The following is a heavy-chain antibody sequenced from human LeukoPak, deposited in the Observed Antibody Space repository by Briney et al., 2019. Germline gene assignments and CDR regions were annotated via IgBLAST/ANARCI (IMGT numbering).Heavy chain of an antibody. CDR1: GGSISSYY. Sequence: SETLSLTCTVSGGSISSYYWSWIRQPPGKGLEGIGYIYYSGSTNYNPSLKSRVTISVDTSKNQFSLKLSSVTAADTAVYYCARGGRTTGTTVGYYYYYMDVWGKGTTVTVSS. J-gene: IGHJ6*03. V-gene: IGHV4-59*01. CDR3: ARGGRTTGTTVGYYYYYMDV. CDR2: IYYSGST. D-gene: IGHD1-1*01.